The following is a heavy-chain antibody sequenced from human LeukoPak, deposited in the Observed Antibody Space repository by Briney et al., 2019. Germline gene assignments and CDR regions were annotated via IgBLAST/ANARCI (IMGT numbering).Heavy chain of an antibody. J-gene: IGHJ6*03. V-gene: IGHV3-21*01. CDR3: XXXXXXXXXXXXYXXXXV. Sequence: GFSFVTYSMNWVRQAPGKGLEWVSSMSPSGSYIFYSDSVKGRFTISRDNAKNSLYLEMNSLRAEDTAVYYCXXXXXXXXXXXXYXXXXVWGKGXTXTVSS. CDR1: GFSFVTYS. CDR2: MSPSGSYI.